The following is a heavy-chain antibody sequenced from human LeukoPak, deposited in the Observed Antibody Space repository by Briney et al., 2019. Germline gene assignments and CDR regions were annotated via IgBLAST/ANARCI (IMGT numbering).Heavy chain of an antibody. CDR1: GFTFSSYE. V-gene: IGHV3-48*03. CDR2: ISSSSSTI. Sequence: GGSLRLSCAASGFTFSSYEMNWVRQAPGKGLEWVSCISSSSSTIYYADSVKGRFTISRDTAKNSLYLQMTSLSAEDTAVYYCARALLWFGREDDCWGQGTLVTVSS. D-gene: IGHD3-10*01. J-gene: IGHJ4*02. CDR3: ARALLWFGREDDC.